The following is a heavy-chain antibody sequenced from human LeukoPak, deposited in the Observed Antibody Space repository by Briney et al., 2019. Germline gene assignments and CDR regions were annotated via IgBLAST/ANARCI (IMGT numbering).Heavy chain of an antibody. CDR1: GGSFSGYY. Sequence: SETLSLTCAVYGGSFSGYYWSWIRQPPGKGLEWIGEINHSGSTNYNPSLKSRVTISVDTSKNQFSPKLSSVTAADTAVYYCARGGGRYCSSTSCSTPDYWGQGTLVTVSS. V-gene: IGHV4-34*01. D-gene: IGHD2-2*01. CDR3: ARGGGRYCSSTSCSTPDY. J-gene: IGHJ4*02. CDR2: INHSGST.